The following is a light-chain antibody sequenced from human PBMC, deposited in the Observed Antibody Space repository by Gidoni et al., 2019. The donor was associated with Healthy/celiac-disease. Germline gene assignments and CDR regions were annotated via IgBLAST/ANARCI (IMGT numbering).Light chain of an antibody. CDR2: GAS. Sequence: EIVLTQSPGTLSLSPGERATLSCRASLSVSSSYLAWYQQKPGQAPRLLIYGASSRATGIPDRFSGSGSGTDFTLTISRLEPEDFAVYYCQQYGSSPPMCSFGQGTKLEIK. CDR1: LSVSSSY. J-gene: IGKJ2*04. CDR3: QQYGSSPPMCS. V-gene: IGKV3-20*01.